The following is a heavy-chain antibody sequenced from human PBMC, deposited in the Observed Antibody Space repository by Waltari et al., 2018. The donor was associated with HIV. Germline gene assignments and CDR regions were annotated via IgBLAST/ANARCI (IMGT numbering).Heavy chain of an antibody. J-gene: IGHJ5*02. D-gene: IGHD6-6*01. CDR2: ISSSGNFK. CDR3: ARDSRGSTWSLNWFDP. V-gene: IGHV3-21*02. CDR1: GFIFNTYS. Sequence: EVQLVESGGGPVKPGESLRLSCVRSGFIFNTYSITWVRQAPGKGPEWVSSISSSGNFKHYADSVKGRFTISRDNAENSLYLQMNGLRAEDTAIYYCARDSRGSTWSLNWFDPWGQGTLVTVSS.